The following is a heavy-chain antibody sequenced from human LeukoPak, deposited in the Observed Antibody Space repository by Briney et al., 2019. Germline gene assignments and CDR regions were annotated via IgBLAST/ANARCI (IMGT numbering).Heavy chain of an antibody. Sequence: PSETLSLTCTVSGTSISISAYYLGWIRQVPGKGLEWIGSIYYSGTAYYNPSLESRVTISEDTSRSRFSLMLTSVTAADTAVYYCARQASDYYYYYMDVWGQGTTVIVAS. CDR2: IYYSGTA. CDR3: ARQASDYYYYYMDV. J-gene: IGHJ6*03. CDR1: GTSISISAYY. V-gene: IGHV4-39*01.